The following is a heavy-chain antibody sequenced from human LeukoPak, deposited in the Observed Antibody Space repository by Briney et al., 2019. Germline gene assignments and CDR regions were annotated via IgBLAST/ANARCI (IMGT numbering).Heavy chain of an antibody. CDR2: IIPIFGTA. J-gene: IGHJ6*03. V-gene: IGHV1-69*05. Sequence: SVKVSCKASGGTFSSYAISWVRQAPGQGLEWMGGIIPIFGTANYAQKSQGRVTITTDESTSTAYMELSSLRSEDTAVYYCASGFVRPPYYYHMDVWGKGTTVTVSS. D-gene: IGHD3-10*01. CDR3: ASGFVRPPYYYHMDV. CDR1: GGTFSSYA.